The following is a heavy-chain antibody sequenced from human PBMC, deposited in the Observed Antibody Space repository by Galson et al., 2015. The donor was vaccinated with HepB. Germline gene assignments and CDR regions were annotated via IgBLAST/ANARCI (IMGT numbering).Heavy chain of an antibody. CDR2: IYPGDSDT. Sequence: QSGAEVKEPGESLKISCKGSGYSFTSYSIAWVRQMPGKGLEWMGIIYPGDSDTRYSPSFQGQVTISADKSISTAYLQWTSLKASDTAMYYCARQTVGYCSSTSCYYKPYGMDVWGQGTTVTVSS. V-gene: IGHV5-51*01. D-gene: IGHD2-2*01. J-gene: IGHJ6*02. CDR1: GYSFTSYS. CDR3: ARQTVGYCSSTSCYYKPYGMDV.